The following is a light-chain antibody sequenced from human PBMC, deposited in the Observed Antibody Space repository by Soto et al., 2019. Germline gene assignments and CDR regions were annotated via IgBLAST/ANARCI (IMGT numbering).Light chain of an antibody. J-gene: IGLJ1*01. CDR3: SSYAGSNKSV. CDR2: EVT. Sequence: QSVLTQPPSASGSPGQSVTISCTGTSGDIGGYDYVSWYQQHPGKAPKLMIYEVTKRPLGVPDRFSGSKSGNTASLTVSGLQAEDEADYYCSSYAGSNKSVFGTGTKLTVL. V-gene: IGLV2-8*01. CDR1: SGDIGGYDY.